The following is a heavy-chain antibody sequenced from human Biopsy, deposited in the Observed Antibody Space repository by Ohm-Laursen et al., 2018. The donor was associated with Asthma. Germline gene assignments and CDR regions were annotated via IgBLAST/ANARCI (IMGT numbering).Heavy chain of an antibody. J-gene: IGHJ6*02. V-gene: IGHV3-30*03. CDR3: ARASESDLVGGLDV. D-gene: IGHD2-21*01. CDR2: IAWDGINS. CDR1: GFTFSTYG. Sequence: SLRLSCSASGFTFSTYGMHWVRQAPGKGLEWVAFIAWDGINSYYADSVKGRFTISRDNSRNTLYLQKNSLRADDTAVYYCARASESDLVGGLDVWGQGTTVIVS.